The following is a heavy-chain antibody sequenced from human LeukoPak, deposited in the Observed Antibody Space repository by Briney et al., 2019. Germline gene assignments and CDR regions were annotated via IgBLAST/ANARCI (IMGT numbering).Heavy chain of an antibody. J-gene: IGHJ6*04. CDR1: GFTFSSYA. D-gene: IGHD5-18*01. V-gene: IGHV3-23*01. Sequence: GGSLRLSCAASGFTFSSYAMSWVRQAPGKGLEWVSAISGSGGSTYYADSVKGRFTISRDNSKNTLYPQMNGLRAEDTAVYYCAKAAMDPDYYYYGMDVWGKGTTVTVSS. CDR3: AKAAMDPDYYYYGMDV. CDR2: ISGSGGST.